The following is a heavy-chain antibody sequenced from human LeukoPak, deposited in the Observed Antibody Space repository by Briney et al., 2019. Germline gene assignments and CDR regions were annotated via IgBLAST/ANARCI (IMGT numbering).Heavy chain of an antibody. D-gene: IGHD6-13*01. CDR3: ATNMHSCSWDDAFDI. V-gene: IGHV1-24*01. CDR2: FDPEDGET. J-gene: IGHJ3*02. Sequence: ASVKVSCKVSGYTLTELSMHWVRQAPGKGLEWMGGFDPEDGETIYAQKFQGRVTMTEDTSTDTAYMELSSLRSEDTAVYYCATNMHSCSWDDAFDIWGQGTMVTVSS. CDR1: GYTLTELS.